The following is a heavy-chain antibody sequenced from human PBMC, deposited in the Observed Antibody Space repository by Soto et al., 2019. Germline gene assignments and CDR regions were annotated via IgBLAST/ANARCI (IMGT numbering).Heavy chain of an antibody. D-gene: IGHD3-16*01. V-gene: IGHV2-26*01. Sequence: QVTLRESGPVLLKPTETLTLTCNVSGFSLTTGRMGVSWIRQPPGKALEWLAHIFSDAERSYSTSLQGRLTISPDGSGSQVVIIMTNMGPVDTGTYFCVRLNAYSYSYYYAMDVWGQGTTVTVAS. J-gene: IGHJ6*02. CDR3: VRLNAYSYSYYYAMDV. CDR2: IFSDAER. CDR1: GFSLTTGRMG.